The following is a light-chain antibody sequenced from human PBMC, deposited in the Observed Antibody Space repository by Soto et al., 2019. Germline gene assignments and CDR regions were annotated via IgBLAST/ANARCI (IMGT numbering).Light chain of an antibody. CDR2: GNN. V-gene: IGLV1-40*01. Sequence: QSVLTQPPSVSGAPGQRVTISCTGSSSNIGAGYDVHWYQQLPGTAPKLLIYGNNNRPSGVPDRFAGSKFGTSASLAITGLQAEDEADYYCQSYDNSLTYVFGTGTKLTVL. CDR1: SSNIGAGYD. J-gene: IGLJ1*01. CDR3: QSYDNSLTYV.